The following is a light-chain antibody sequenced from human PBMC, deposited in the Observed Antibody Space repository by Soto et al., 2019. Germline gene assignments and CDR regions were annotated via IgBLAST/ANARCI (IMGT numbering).Light chain of an antibody. CDR3: QQYNSWPLT. CDR2: AAS. CDR1: QSVGIY. Sequence: EIVLTQSPATLSVSPGETATLSCRASQSVGIYLAWFQQKPGQPPRLLIYAASTRATGIPARFSGSGSGTELTLTVSSLQSEDFAVYFCQQYNSWPLTFGPGTKVDLK. J-gene: IGKJ3*01. V-gene: IGKV3-15*01.